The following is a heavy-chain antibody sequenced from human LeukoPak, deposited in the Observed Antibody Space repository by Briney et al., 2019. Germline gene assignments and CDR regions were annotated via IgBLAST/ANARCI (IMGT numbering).Heavy chain of an antibody. Sequence: ASVKVSCKVSGYTLTELPMHWVRQAPGKGLEWMGGFDPEDGETIYAQKFQGRVTMTEDTSTDTAYMELSSLTSDDTAVYYCARGAYSSSPLPRGDDAFDIWGQGTVVTVSS. D-gene: IGHD6-6*01. CDR1: GYTLTELP. J-gene: IGHJ3*02. V-gene: IGHV1-24*01. CDR3: ARGAYSSSPLPRGDDAFDI. CDR2: FDPEDGET.